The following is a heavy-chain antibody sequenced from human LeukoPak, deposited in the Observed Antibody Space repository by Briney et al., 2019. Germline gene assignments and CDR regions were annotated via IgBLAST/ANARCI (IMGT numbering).Heavy chain of an antibody. Sequence: PGGSLRLSCAASGLTFSSYAMSWVRLAPGKGLEWVPGISDSGGSTYYAASVKGRFTISRDNSKNTLFLQMNSLRAEDTAVYYCAKDPITMLIVGLRGAFDIWGQGTMVTVSS. CDR2: ISDSGGST. V-gene: IGHV3-23*01. CDR3: AKDPITMLIVGLRGAFDI. J-gene: IGHJ3*02. CDR1: GLTFSSYA. D-gene: IGHD3-22*01.